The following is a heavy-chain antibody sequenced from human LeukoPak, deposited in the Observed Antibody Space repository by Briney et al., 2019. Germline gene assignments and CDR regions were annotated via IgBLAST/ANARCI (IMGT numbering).Heavy chain of an antibody. J-gene: IGHJ4*02. CDR1: GFTFSSYS. D-gene: IGHD6-13*01. CDR2: ISSSSSYI. Sequence: GGSLRLSCAASGFTFSSYSMNWVRQAPGKGLEWVSSISSSSSYIYYADSVKGRFTIYRDNANNSLYLQMNSLRAEDTAVYYCASDGYSSSYTLGWGQGTLVTVSS. CDR3: ASDGYSSSYTLG. V-gene: IGHV3-21*01.